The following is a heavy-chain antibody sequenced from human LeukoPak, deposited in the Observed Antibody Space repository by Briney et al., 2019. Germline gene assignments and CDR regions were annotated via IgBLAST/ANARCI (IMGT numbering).Heavy chain of an antibody. J-gene: IGHJ6*03. CDR3: ARDATYYYDSSGSPYYYYYYMDV. V-gene: IGHV3-20*04. CDR2: INWNGGST. D-gene: IGHD3-22*01. Sequence: GGSLRLPCAASGFTFDDYGMSWVRQAPGKGLEWVSGINWNGGSTGYADSVKGRFTISRDNAKNSLYLQMNSLRAEDTALYYCARDATYYYDSSGSPYYYYYYMDVWGKGTTVTVSS. CDR1: GFTFDDYG.